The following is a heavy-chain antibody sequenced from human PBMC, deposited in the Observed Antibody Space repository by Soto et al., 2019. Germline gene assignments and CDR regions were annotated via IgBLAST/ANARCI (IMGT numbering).Heavy chain of an antibody. CDR1: GFTFSSYA. CDR2: ISGSGGST. CDR3: AKDQWVVVVVAATLSESYYGMDV. Sequence: SLRLSCAASGFTFSSYAMSWVRQAPGKGLEWVSAISGSGGSTYYADSVKGRFTISRDNSKNTLYLQMNSLRAEDTAVYYCAKDQWVVVVVAATLSESYYGMDVWGQGTTVTVS. D-gene: IGHD2-15*01. J-gene: IGHJ6*02. V-gene: IGHV3-23*01.